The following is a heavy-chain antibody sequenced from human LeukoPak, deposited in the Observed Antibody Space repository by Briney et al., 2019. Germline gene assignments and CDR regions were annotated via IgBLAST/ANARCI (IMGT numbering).Heavy chain of an antibody. J-gene: IGHJ4*02. D-gene: IGHD5-18*01. CDR2: TYYSSKWYY. CDR1: GDSVSSNSAA. V-gene: IGHV6-1*01. CDR3: ARDPRSYGPDY. Sequence: SQTLSLTCAISGDSVSSNSAAWGWIRQSPSRGLEWLGRTYYSSKWYYDYALSVKSRITISPDTSKNQFSLHLNSVTPEDTAVYYCARDPRSYGPDYWGQGTLVTISS.